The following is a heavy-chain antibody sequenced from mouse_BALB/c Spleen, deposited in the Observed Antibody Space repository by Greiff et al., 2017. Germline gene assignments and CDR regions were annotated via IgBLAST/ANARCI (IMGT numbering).Heavy chain of an antibody. V-gene: IGHV1-9*01. Sequence: QVQLKQSGAELMKPGASVKISCKATGYTFSSYWIEWVKQRPGHGLEWIGEILPGSGSTNYNEKFKGKATFTADTSSNTAYMQLSSLTSEDSAVSYCARGGRWFAYWGQGTLVTVSA. CDR2: ILPGSGST. CDR3: ARGGRWFAY. CDR1: GYTFSSYW. J-gene: IGHJ3*01.